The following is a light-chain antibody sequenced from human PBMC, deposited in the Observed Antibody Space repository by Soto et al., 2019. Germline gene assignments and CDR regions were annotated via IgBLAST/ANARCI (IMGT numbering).Light chain of an antibody. V-gene: IGKV1-5*03. Sequence: DIQMTQSPSTLSASVGDRVTITCRASQSISRWLAWYQQKPGKAPKLLIFQASALESGVPSRISGSGYGTEFTLTISSRQPDDFAPYYCQQYDGSSPFGQGTRVELK. CDR3: QQYDGSSP. CDR1: QSISRW. J-gene: IGKJ2*01. CDR2: QAS.